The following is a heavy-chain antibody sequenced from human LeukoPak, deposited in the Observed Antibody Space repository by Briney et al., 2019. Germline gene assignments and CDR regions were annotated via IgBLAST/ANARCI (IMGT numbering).Heavy chain of an antibody. D-gene: IGHD6-19*01. CDR3: AKHGSGRYFDY. V-gene: IGHV3-23*01. Sequence: GGSLRLSCAASGFTFSSYAMSWVRPAAGKGLEWVSAISDSGGKTYYADSMKGRFTISRDNSKNTLYLQMNSLRAEDTAVYYCAKHGSGRYFDYWGQGTLVTVSS. J-gene: IGHJ4*02. CDR2: ISDSGGKT. CDR1: GFTFSSYA.